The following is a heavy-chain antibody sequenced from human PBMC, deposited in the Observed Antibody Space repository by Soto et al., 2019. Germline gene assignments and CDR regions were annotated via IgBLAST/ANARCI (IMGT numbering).Heavy chain of an antibody. V-gene: IGHV1-8*02. CDR1: GYGFAACG. CDR2: VSTNDDRT. J-gene: IGHJ6*02. CDR3: ARGQQWLVLRNYYYYGMDG. Sequence: GAPAELSCNASGYGFAACGRGWLRQAHGQRPEWMGWVSTNDDRTNSAQKFQGRVTMTRNTSISTPYMELSSLRSEDTAVYYCARGQQWLVLRNYYYYGMDGWGQGTTVTLSS. D-gene: IGHD6-19*01.